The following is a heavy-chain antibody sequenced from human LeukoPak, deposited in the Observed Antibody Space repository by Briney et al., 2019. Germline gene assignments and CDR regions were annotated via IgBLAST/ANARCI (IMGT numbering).Heavy chain of an antibody. CDR3: ARYYDFWSGMGNWFDP. Sequence: SETLSLTCTVSGGSISSYYWSWIRQPPGKGLEWIGYIYYSGSTNYNPPLKSRVTISVDTSKNQFSLKLSSVTAADTAVYYCARYYDFWSGMGNWFDPWGQGTLVTVSS. D-gene: IGHD3-3*01. CDR1: GGSISSYY. V-gene: IGHV4-59*08. J-gene: IGHJ5*02. CDR2: IYYSGST.